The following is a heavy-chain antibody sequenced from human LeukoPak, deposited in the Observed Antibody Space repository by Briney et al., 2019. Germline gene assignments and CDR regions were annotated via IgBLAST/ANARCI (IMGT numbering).Heavy chain of an antibody. CDR2: IYSGGST. V-gene: IGHV3-53*01. CDR3: ASSRGRSYFDY. D-gene: IGHD1-26*01. Sequence: GGSLRLSCAASGFTVSSIYMSWVRQAPGKGLEWVSVIYSGGSTYYADSVKGRFTISRDNSKNTLYLQMNSLRAEDTAVYYCASSRGRSYFDYWGQGTLVTVSS. J-gene: IGHJ4*02. CDR1: GFTVSSIY.